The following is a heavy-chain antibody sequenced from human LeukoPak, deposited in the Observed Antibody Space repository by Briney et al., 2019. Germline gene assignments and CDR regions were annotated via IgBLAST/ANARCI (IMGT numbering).Heavy chain of an antibody. Sequence: GGSLRLSCDASGFTFTTYPMHWVRQAPGKGLEWRTLISPDGNNKDYADSVKGRFTISRDNSKNTLFLQMTSLTSEDTGVYYCATGALPIGFLESIRPGNYFSNYMGVWGKGTMVIVYS. V-gene: IGHV3-30*04. CDR2: ISPDGNNK. D-gene: IGHD3-3*02. CDR1: GFTFTTYP. CDR3: ATGALPIGFLESIRPGNYFSNYMGV. J-gene: IGHJ6*03.